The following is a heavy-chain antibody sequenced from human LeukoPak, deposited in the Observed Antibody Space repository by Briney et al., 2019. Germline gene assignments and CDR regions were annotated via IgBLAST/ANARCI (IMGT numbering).Heavy chain of an antibody. CDR2: IFYSGST. CDR1: GGSISSSSYY. D-gene: IGHD3-9*01. J-gene: IGHJ4*02. V-gene: IGHV4-39*07. Sequence: SSETLSLTCTVSGGSISSSSYYWGWIRQPPGKGLEWIGNIFYSGSTYYNPSLKSRVTISVDTSKNQFSLKLHSVTAADTAVYYCARLDFDWLQAVDYWGQGTLVTVSS. CDR3: ARLDFDWLQAVDY.